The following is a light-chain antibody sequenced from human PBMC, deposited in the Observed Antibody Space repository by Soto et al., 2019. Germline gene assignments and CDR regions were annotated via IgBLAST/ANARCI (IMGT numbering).Light chain of an antibody. V-gene: IGKV3-20*01. J-gene: IGKJ4*01. CDR3: HQYGISP. CDR1: QSVSSNY. Sequence: EIGVTQSPGTLSLSPGERATLSCRASQSVSSNYLAWYQQKPGQAPRLLIFGASSRATGIPDRFSGSGSGTEFTLTISRLEPEDFAVYYCHQYGISPFGGGTKV. CDR2: GAS.